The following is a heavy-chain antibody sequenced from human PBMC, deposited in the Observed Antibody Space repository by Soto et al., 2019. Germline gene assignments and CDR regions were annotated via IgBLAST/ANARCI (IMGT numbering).Heavy chain of an antibody. CDR3: VREGRGSFDF. V-gene: IGHV3-23*01. Sequence: GGSLSLSCAASGFIFTNYAMNWVRQAPGKGLEWVSVIGGRGNSAYYADSVQGRFTISRDNSKNTLSLQMSSLTADDTAIYYCVREGRGSFDFWGRGTMVTVSS. CDR1: GFIFTNYA. CDR2: IGGRGNSA. J-gene: IGHJ3*01. D-gene: IGHD5-12*01.